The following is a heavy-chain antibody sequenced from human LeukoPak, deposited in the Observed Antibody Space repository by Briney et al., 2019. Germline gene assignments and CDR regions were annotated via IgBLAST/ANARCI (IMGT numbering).Heavy chain of an antibody. J-gene: IGHJ6*03. V-gene: IGHV4-4*07. D-gene: IGHD3-3*01. CDR2: TYTSGST. CDR1: GGSISSYY. CDR3: ARVIGGDLRFLEWLPTHDYYYYYMDV. Sequence: SETLSLTCTVSGGSISSYYWSWIRQPAGKGLEWIGRTYTSGSTNYNPSLKSRVTMSVDTSKNQFSLKLSSVTAADTAVYYCARVIGGDLRFLEWLPTHDYYYYYMDVWGKGTTVTVSS.